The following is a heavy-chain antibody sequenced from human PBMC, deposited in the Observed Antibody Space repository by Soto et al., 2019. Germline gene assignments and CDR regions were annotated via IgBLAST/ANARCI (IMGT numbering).Heavy chain of an antibody. D-gene: IGHD3-16*02. V-gene: IGHV1-18*01. CDR3: ARLRLGELSAYYYYYGMDV. J-gene: IGHJ6*02. CDR2: ISAYNGNT. Sequence: GASVKVSCKSSGYTFTIYGISWGRQAPGQGLEWMGWISAYNGNTNYAQKLQGRVAMTTDTSTSTAYMELRSLRSDDTAVYYCARLRLGELSAYYYYYGMDVWGQGTTVTVSS. CDR1: GYTFTIYG.